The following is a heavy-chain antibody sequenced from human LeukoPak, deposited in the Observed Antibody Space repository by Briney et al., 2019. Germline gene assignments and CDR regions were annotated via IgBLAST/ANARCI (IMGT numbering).Heavy chain of an antibody. CDR3: ARKDYGDFYFDY. V-gene: IGHV4-39*01. J-gene: IGHJ4*02. CDR1: GFTFSSYW. CDR2: IYYSGST. Sequence: PGGSLRLSCAASGFTFSSYWMSWVRQPPGKGPEWIGSIYYSGSTYYNPSLKSRVTISVDTSKNQFSLKLSSVTAADTAVYYCARKDYGDFYFDYWGQGTLVTVSS. D-gene: IGHD4-17*01.